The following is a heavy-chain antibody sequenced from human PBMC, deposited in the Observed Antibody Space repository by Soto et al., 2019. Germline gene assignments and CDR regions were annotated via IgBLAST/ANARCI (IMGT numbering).Heavy chain of an antibody. CDR1: GLTVSNNY. D-gene: IGHD5-12*01. CDR2: IYSGGST. CDR3: ARARDGYNFLYEPT. Sequence: GGSLRLSCAASGLTVSNNYMSWFRQPPGKGLEWVSVIYSGGSTYYADSVKGRFTISRDNSKNTVYLQMNSLRAEDTAVYYCARARDGYNFLYEPTWGQGTLVTVSS. V-gene: IGHV3-53*01. J-gene: IGHJ1*01.